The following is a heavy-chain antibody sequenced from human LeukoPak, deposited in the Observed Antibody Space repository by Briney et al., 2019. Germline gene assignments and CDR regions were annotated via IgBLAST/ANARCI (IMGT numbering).Heavy chain of an antibody. CDR1: GGSISSTTYY. Sequence: SETLSLTCTVSGGSISSTTYYWSWIRQPAAGKGLEWIGRISTSGSTNYNPSLKSRVTISVDTSKNQFSLKLSSVTAADTAVFFCARTTTARKQGFDIWGQGTMVTVSS. J-gene: IGHJ3*02. D-gene: IGHD4-17*01. V-gene: IGHV4-61*02. CDR3: ARTTTARKQGFDI. CDR2: ISTSGST.